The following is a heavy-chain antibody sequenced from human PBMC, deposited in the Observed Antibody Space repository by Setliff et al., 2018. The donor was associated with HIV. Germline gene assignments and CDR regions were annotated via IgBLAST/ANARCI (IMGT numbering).Heavy chain of an antibody. D-gene: IGHD1-7*01. V-gene: IGHV4-34*01. CDR1: GGSVSGYY. CDR2: IDHSGST. J-gene: IGHJ6*03. CDR3: ARDRSNWNYGKNYMDV. Sequence: PSETLSLTCAVYGGSVSGYYWSWIRQPPGKGLEWSGDIDHSGSTNYNPSLKSRVTLSVDTSKNQFSLKLSSVTAADTAVYYCARDRSNWNYGKNYMDVWGKGTTVTVSS.